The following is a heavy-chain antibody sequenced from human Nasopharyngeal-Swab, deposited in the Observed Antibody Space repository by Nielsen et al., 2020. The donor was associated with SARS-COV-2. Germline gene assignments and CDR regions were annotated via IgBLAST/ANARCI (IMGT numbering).Heavy chain of an antibody. D-gene: IGHD2-15*01. CDR1: GFTFSTYA. CDR2: VSDTGHTT. CDR3: AKDRYCSGGACYFNGFDS. V-gene: IGHV3-23*01. J-gene: IGHJ4*02. Sequence: GESLKISCSASGFTFSTYAMSWVRQAPGKGLEWVSSVSDTGHTTKYTDSVKGLFTISRDNSEKKVYLEMHSLRAEDTAVYYCAKDRYCSGGACYFNGFDSWGQGTLVTVSS.